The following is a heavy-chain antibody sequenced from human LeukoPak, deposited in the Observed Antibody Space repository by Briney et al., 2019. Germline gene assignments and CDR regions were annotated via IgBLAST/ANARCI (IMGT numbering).Heavy chain of an antibody. J-gene: IGHJ4*02. V-gene: IGHV3-30*04. CDR2: ISYDGSNK. CDR1: GFTFSSYA. D-gene: IGHD6-19*01. CDR3: ARSSIAVAGTTLDY. Sequence: PGRSLRLSCAASGFTFSSYAMHWVRQAPGKGLEWVAVISYDGSNKYYADSVKGRFTISRDNSKNTLYLQMSSLRAEDTAVYYCARSSIAVAGTTLDYWGQGTLVTVSS.